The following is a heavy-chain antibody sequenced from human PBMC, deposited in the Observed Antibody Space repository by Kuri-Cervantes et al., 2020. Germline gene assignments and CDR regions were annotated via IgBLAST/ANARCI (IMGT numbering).Heavy chain of an antibody. J-gene: IGHJ4*02. V-gene: IGHV3-7*01. Sequence: GGSLRLPCPASGFTFSSYWMSWVRQAPGKGLEWVANIKQDGSEKYYVDSVKGRFTISRDNAKNSLYLQMNSLRAEDTAVYYCARAVRSYYYDSSGYGYWGQGTLVTVSS. CDR3: ARAVRSYYYDSSGYGY. CDR2: IKQDGSEK. CDR1: GFTFSSYW. D-gene: IGHD3-22*01.